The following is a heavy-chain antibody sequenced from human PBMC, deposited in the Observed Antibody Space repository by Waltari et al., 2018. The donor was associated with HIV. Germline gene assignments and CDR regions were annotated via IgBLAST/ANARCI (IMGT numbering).Heavy chain of an antibody. CDR2: IYPGDSET. V-gene: IGHV5-51*01. CDR3: ARQWSGSNGWFAY. J-gene: IGHJ4*02. Sequence: ELHLVQSGEEGKKSGASLRISCVGPGYFFARYWTGCVRRVPGAGLEWVGSIYPGDSETRYGPSFHGQVTISADKSTSTAYLEWGSLKASDSGTYFCARQWSGSNGWFAYWGKGTLVTVS. D-gene: IGHD6-19*01. CDR1: GYFFARYW.